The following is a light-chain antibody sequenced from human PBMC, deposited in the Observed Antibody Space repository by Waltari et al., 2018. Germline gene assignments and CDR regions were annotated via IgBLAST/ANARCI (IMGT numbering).Light chain of an antibody. CDR3: HQYVSSPST. CDR2: GAS. V-gene: IGKV3-20*01. Sequence: EIVLTQSPGTLSLSPGERATLSCRASQSFSSSYLAWYQQKPGQAPRVLIYGASTRATGVPDRFSGIGSGTDFTLTISRLEPEDFAVYYCHQYVSSPSTFGGGTKVEIK. J-gene: IGKJ4*01. CDR1: QSFSSSY.